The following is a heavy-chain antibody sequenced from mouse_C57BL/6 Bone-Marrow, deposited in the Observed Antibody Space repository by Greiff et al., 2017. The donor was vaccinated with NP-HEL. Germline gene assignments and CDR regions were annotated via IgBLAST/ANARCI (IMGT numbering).Heavy chain of an antibody. CDR3: ARGAY. CDR1: GYEFSNYW. CDR2: IYPGDGDT. J-gene: IGHJ3*01. Sequence: QVQLKESGAELVKPGASVKISCKASGYEFSNYWMNWVKQRPGKGLEWIGQIYPGDGDTNYNGKFKDKATLTADKSSSTAYMQLSRLTSEDSAVYCCARGAYWGQGTLVTVSA. V-gene: IGHV1-80*01.